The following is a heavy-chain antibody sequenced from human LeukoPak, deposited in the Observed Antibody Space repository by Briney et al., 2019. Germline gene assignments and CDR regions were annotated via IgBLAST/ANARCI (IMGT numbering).Heavy chain of an antibody. CDR3: ARVRSSGWLDY. V-gene: IGHV4-59*01. CDR1: GGSSSSYY. D-gene: IGHD6-19*01. Sequence: PSETLSLTCTVSGGSSSSYYWSWIRQPPGKVLEWIGYIYYSGSTNYNPSLKSRVTISVDTSKNQFSLKLSSVTAADTAVYYCARVRSSGWLDYWGQGTLVTVSS. J-gene: IGHJ4*02. CDR2: IYYSGST.